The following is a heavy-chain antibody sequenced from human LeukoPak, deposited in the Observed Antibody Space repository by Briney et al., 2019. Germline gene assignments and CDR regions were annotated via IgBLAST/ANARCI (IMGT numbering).Heavy chain of an antibody. CDR2: ISSSGSTI. CDR3: ARENGPRSYYFDY. V-gene: IGHV3-48*03. CDR1: GFTFSSYE. D-gene: IGHD1-1*01. J-gene: IGHJ4*02. Sequence: GGSLRPSCAASGFTFSSYEMNWVRQAPGKGLEWVSYISSSGSTIYYADSVKGRFTISRDNAKNSLYLQMNSLRAEDTAVYYCARENGPRSYYFDYWGQGTLVTVSS.